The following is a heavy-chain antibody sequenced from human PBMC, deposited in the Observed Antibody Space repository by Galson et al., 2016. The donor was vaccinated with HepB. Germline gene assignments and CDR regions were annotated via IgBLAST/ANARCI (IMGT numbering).Heavy chain of an antibody. V-gene: IGHV3-7*03. CDR1: GFSFSRYW. CDR3: ARENFWKLNQ. Sequence: SLRLSCAASGFSFSRYWMAWVRQAPGKGLEWLGNIKADGTENDYVGSVEGRFTMSRDNAQKSLFLQMTSLRAEDTAVYYCARENFWKLNQWGQGTLVTVSS. D-gene: IGHD3-3*01. J-gene: IGHJ4*02. CDR2: IKADGTEN.